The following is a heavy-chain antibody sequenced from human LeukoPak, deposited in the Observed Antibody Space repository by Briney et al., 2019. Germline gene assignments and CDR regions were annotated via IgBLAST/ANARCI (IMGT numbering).Heavy chain of an antibody. CDR2: INPNSGGT. Sequence: ASVKVSCKASGYTFTGYYMHWVRQAPGQGLEWMGWINPNSGGTNYAQKFQGRVTMTRDTSISTAYMELSRLRSEDTAVYYCARDPGGGASFFDYWGQGTLVTVSS. D-gene: IGHD1-26*01. V-gene: IGHV1-2*02. CDR3: ARDPGGGASFFDY. CDR1: GYTFTGYY. J-gene: IGHJ4*02.